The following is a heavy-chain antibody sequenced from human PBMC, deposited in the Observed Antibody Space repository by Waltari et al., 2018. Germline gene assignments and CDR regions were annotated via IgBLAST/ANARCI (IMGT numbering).Heavy chain of an antibody. CDR1: GGTFSSYA. J-gene: IGHJ6*03. V-gene: IGHV1-69*01. Sequence: QVQLVQSGAEVKKPGSSVKVSCKASGGTFSSYAISWVRQAPGQGLEWMGGIIPIFGTAKYAQKFQGRVTITADESTSTAYMELSSLRSEDTGVYYCASCGNGEDYMDVWGKGTTVTVSS. CDR2: IIPIFGTA. D-gene: IGHD2-8*01. CDR3: ASCGNGEDYMDV.